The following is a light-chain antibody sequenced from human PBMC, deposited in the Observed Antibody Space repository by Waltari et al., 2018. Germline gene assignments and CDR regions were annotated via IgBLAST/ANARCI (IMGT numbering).Light chain of an antibody. J-gene: IGLJ1*01. CDR2: NND. V-gene: IGLV1-44*01. Sequence: QSVLTQPPSASGTPGPRVTMSFSRSNSNVGSYNVNWYRQVPGTAPKLVIYNNDQRPSGVPDRFSGSKAAASASLAISGLQSEDEADYYCCSYAGSGTYVFGTGTKVTVL. CDR3: CSYAGSGTYV. CDR1: NSNVGSYN.